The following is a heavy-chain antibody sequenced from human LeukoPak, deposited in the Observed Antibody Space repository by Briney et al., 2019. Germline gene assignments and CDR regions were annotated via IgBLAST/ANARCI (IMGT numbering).Heavy chain of an antibody. Sequence: SETLSLTCGVYGGSFSDYYWSWIRQPPGKGLEWIGYIYYSGSSNYNPSLKSRVTISVDTSKNQFSLKLSSVTAADTAVYYCARSPNPDYWGQGTLVTVSS. CDR2: IYYSGSS. CDR3: ARSPNPDY. J-gene: IGHJ4*02. CDR1: GGSFSDYY. V-gene: IGHV4-59*01.